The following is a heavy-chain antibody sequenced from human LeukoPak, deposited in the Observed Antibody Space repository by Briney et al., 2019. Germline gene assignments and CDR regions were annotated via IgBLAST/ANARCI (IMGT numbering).Heavy chain of an antibody. V-gene: IGHV4-39*01. CDR1: GGSISSSSYY. J-gene: IGHJ4*02. CDR2: IYYSGST. Sequence: KPSETLSLTCTVSGGSISSSSYYWGWIRQPPGKGLEWIGSIYYSGSTYYNPSLRSRVTISVDTSKNQFSLKLSSVTAADTAVYYCARLSIAARYYFVYWGQGTLVTVSS. CDR3: ARLSIAARYYFVY. D-gene: IGHD6-6*01.